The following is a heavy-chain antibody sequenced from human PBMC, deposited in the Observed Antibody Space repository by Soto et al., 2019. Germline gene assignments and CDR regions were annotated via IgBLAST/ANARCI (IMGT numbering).Heavy chain of an antibody. CDR3: ARPYSSGWYGDLDY. D-gene: IGHD6-19*01. J-gene: IGHJ4*02. V-gene: IGHV3-30*04. CDR1: GFTFSSYA. CDR2: ISYDGSNK. Sequence: QVQLVESGGGVVQPGRSLRLSCAASGFTFSSYAMHWVRQAPGKGLEWVAVISYDGSNKYYIDSVKGRFTISRDNSKNTLYLQMNSLRAEDTAVYYCARPYSSGWYGDLDYWGQGTLVTVSS.